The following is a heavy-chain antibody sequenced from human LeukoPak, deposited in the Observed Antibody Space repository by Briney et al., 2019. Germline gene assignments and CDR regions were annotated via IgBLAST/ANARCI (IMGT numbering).Heavy chain of an antibody. V-gene: IGHV3-74*01. CDR1: GFIFSSYW. CDR3: TRGDVYVGAQDY. D-gene: IGHD3-16*01. CDR2: INSDGSSP. J-gene: IGHJ4*02. Sequence: GGSLRLSCAASGFIFSSYWMHWVRQAPGKGLVWVSRINSDGSSPSYADSVKGRFTISRDNAKNTLYLQMNSLRAEDTAVYYCTRGDVYVGAQDYWGQGTLVTVSS.